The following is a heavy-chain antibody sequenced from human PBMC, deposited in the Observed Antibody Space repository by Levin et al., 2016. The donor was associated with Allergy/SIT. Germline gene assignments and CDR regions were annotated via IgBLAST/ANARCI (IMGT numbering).Heavy chain of an antibody. Sequence: GESLKISCAASGFTFNNYNMHWVRQAPGEGLEWMAFISPDGHTQYYADSVKGRFTISRDNSKNTLFLQMNSLRAEDTALYYCAKAGVSSGWYVHFDYWGQGTLVTVSS. D-gene: IGHD6-19*01. J-gene: IGHJ4*02. CDR2: ISPDGHTQ. V-gene: IGHV3-30-3*02. CDR1: GFTFNNYN. CDR3: AKAGVSSGWYVHFDY.